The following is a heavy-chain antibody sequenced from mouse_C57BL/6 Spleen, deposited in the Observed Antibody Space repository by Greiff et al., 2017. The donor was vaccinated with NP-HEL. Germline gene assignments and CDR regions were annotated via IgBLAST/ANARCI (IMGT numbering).Heavy chain of an antibody. CDR2: ISSGSSTI. CDR1: GFTFSDYG. CDR3: ARPYYYGSSLFAY. V-gene: IGHV5-17*01. J-gene: IGHJ3*01. D-gene: IGHD1-1*01. Sequence: EVMLVESGGGLVKPGGSLKLSCAASGFTFSDYGMHWVRQAPEKGLEWVADISSGSSTIYYADTVKGRFTISRDNAKNTLFLQMTSLRSEDTAMYYCARPYYYGSSLFAYWGQGTLVTVSA.